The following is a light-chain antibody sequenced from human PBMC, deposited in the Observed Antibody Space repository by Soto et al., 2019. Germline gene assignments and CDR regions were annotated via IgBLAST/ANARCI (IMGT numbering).Light chain of an antibody. V-gene: IGKV1-39*01. CDR1: QSLRSY. J-gene: IGKJ2*01. CDR3: QQSYSTPYT. CDR2: GAS. Sequence: DIQMTQSPSSLSASVGDRVTITCRASQSLRSYLNWYHQKPGKTPQLLIYGASNLQGGAPSRFGGSGCLTDFTLTISRLQPEDFATYYCQQSYSTPYTFGRGTKLEIK.